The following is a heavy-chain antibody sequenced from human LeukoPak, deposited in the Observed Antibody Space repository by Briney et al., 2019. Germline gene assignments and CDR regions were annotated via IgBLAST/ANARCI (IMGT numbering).Heavy chain of an antibody. V-gene: IGHV3-23*01. D-gene: IGHD6-19*01. J-gene: IGHJ4*02. Sequence: PGGSLRLSCAASGFTFRSYAMSWVRQAPGKGLEWVAAISGSGGRTYYADPVKGRFTIARDNSKNTLYLQMNSLRGDDTAVYYCASDIKEYSAGWYYFGYWGQGTLVTVSS. CDR3: ASDIKEYSAGWYYFGY. CDR2: ISGSGGRT. CDR1: GFTFRSYA.